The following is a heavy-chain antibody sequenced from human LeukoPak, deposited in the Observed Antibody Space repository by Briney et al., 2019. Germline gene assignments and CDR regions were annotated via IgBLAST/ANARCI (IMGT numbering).Heavy chain of an antibody. D-gene: IGHD6-6*01. V-gene: IGHV1-69*04. CDR3: ARLEYRSSPYYGMDV. Sequence: ASVKVSCKASGGTFSSYAISWVRQAPGQGLEWMGRIIPILGIANYAQKFQGRVTITADKSTSTSYMELSSLRSEDTAVYYCARLEYRSSPYYGMDVWGQGTTVTGSS. CDR2: IIPILGIA. J-gene: IGHJ6*02. CDR1: GGTFSSYA.